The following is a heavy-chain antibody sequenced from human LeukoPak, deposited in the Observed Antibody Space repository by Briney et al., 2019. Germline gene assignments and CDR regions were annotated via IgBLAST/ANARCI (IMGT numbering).Heavy chain of an antibody. CDR2: IYSGVST. CDR1: GFTVSSNY. Sequence: PGGSLRLSCAASGFTVSSNYMSWVRRAPGKGLEWVSVIYSGVSTYYADSVKGRFTISRENSKNTLYLQMNSLRAEDTAVYYCARDRYGDYIFDYWGEGSLVTVSS. D-gene: IGHD4-17*01. V-gene: IGHV3-66*01. CDR3: ARDRYGDYIFDY. J-gene: IGHJ4*02.